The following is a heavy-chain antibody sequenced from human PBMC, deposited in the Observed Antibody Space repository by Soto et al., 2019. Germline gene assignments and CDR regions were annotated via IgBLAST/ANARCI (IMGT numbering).Heavy chain of an antibody. CDR2: ISSSSSYT. CDR3: ARDALGMYYYDSSGYYYAPYFDY. Sequence: PGGSLRLSWAASGFTFSDYYMSWIRQAPGKGLEWVSYISSSSSYTNYADSVKGRFTISRDNAKNSLYLQMNSLRAEDTAVYYCARDALGMYYYDSSGYYYAPYFDYWGQGTLVTVSS. V-gene: IGHV3-11*06. J-gene: IGHJ4*02. CDR1: GFTFSDYY. D-gene: IGHD3-22*01.